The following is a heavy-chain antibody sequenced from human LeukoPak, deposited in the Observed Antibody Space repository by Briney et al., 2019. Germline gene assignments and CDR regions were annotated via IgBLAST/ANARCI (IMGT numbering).Heavy chain of an antibody. CDR2: IYPGDSDT. V-gene: IGHV5-51*01. CDR1: GGTFSSYA. Sequence: GASVKVSCKASGGTFSSYAISWVRQMPGKGLEWMGIIYPGDSDTRYSPSFQGQVTISADKSISTAYLQWSSLKASDTAMYYCARPSGYRYNSFDYWGQGTLVTVSS. CDR3: ARPSGYRYNSFDY. D-gene: IGHD3-16*02. J-gene: IGHJ4*02.